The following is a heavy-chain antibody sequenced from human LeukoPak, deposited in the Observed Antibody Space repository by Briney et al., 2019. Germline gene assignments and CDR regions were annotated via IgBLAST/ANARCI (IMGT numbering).Heavy chain of an antibody. V-gene: IGHV4-34*01. CDR2: INHSGST. J-gene: IGHJ4*02. D-gene: IGHD3-10*01. CDR3: ARAGVRGVAYYFDY. CDR1: GGSFSGYY. Sequence: SETLSLTCAVYGGSFSGYYWSWIRQPPGKGLEWIGEINHSGSTNYNPSLKSRVTISVDTSKNQFSLKLSSVTAADTAVYYCARAGVRGVAYYFDYWGQGTLVTVSS.